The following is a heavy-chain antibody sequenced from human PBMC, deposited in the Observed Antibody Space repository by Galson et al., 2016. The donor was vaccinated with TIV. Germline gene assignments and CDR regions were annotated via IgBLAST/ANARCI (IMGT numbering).Heavy chain of an antibody. CDR2: IYSGGDT. CDR1: EITVSRNY. CDR3: ARDRFFDASGYYYYYFGMDV. V-gene: IGHV3-66*02. D-gene: IGHD3-22*01. Sequence: SLRLSCAASEITVSRNYMSWVRQAPGGGLEWVSTIYSGGDTYYADSVKDRFTISRDNSKNTLYLQMSGLRTEDTAVYYCARDRFFDASGYYYYYFGMDVWGQGTTVTVSS. J-gene: IGHJ6*02.